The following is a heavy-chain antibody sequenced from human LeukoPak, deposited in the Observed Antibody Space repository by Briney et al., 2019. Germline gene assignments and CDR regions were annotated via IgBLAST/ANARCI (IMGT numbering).Heavy chain of an antibody. CDR1: GYTFTVYY. CDR2: INPNSGGT. CDR3: ARAPDIVATTLLDY. J-gene: IGHJ4*02. Sequence: ASVKVSCKASGYTFTVYYMHRVRQAPGQGLEWMGWINPNSGGTNYAQKFQGRVTMTRDTSISTAYMALSRLRSDDTAVYYCARAPDIVATTLLDYWGQGTLVTVSS. D-gene: IGHD5-12*01. V-gene: IGHV1-2*02.